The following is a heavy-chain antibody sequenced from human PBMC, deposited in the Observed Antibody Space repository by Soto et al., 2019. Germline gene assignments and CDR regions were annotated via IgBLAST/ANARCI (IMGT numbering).Heavy chain of an antibody. CDR3: ARDITYYYDSSGYGY. CDR2: ISSSSSYI. Sequence: GGSLRLSCAASGFTFSSYSMNWVRQAPGKGLEWVSSISSSSSYIYYADSVKGRFTISRDDAKNSLYLQMNSLRAEDTAVYYCARDITYYYDSSGYGYWGQGTLVTVSS. J-gene: IGHJ4*02. CDR1: GFTFSSYS. V-gene: IGHV3-21*01. D-gene: IGHD3-22*01.